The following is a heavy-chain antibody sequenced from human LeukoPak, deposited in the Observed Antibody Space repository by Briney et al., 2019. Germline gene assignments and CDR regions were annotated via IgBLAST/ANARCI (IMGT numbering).Heavy chain of an antibody. D-gene: IGHD5-18*01. CDR2: ISYDGSNK. CDR3: ARDGRIQLRPKPDFDY. V-gene: IGHV3-30*04. J-gene: IGHJ4*02. CDR1: GFTFSSYA. Sequence: GRSLRLSCAASGFTFSSYAMHWVRQAPGKGLEWVAVISYDGSNKYYADSAKGRFTISRDNSKNTLYLQMNSLRAEDTAVYYCARDGRIQLRPKPDFDYWGQGTLVTVSS.